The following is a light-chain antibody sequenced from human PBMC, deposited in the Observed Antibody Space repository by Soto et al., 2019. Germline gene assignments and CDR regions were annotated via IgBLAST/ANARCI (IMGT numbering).Light chain of an antibody. CDR3: QETFSTPSFT. Sequence: DIQMTQSPSSLSASVGDGVTITCRARQSTSNYVNWYQQKTGKAPKLLIYAASRLQSGVPSRFSGTGSRTDFTLTISSLQPEDFATYYCQETFSTPSFTFGGGTKVEI. J-gene: IGKJ4*01. CDR1: QSTSNY. V-gene: IGKV1-39*01. CDR2: AAS.